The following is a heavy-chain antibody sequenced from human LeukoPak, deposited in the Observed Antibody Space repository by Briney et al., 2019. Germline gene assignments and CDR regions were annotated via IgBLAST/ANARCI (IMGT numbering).Heavy chain of an antibody. D-gene: IGHD6-13*01. Sequence: SETLSLTCTVSGGSISSSSYYWGWIRQPPGKGLEWIGRIYTSGSTNYNPSLKSRVTISVDTSKNQFSLKLSSVTAADTAVYYCAREAYSSSWMDAFDIWGQGTMVTVSS. CDR1: GGSISSSSYY. V-gene: IGHV4-39*07. CDR3: AREAYSSSWMDAFDI. CDR2: IYTSGST. J-gene: IGHJ3*02.